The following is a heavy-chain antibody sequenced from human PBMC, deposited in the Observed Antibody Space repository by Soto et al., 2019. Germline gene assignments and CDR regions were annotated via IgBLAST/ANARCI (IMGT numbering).Heavy chain of an antibody. V-gene: IGHV1-69*01. CDR2: IIPMYGPA. J-gene: IGHJ5*01. D-gene: IGHD3-10*01. Sequence: QVPLVQSGAEVKKPGSSVTVSCKASGGTFSSYAIHWVRQAPGQGLEWMGGIIPMYGPAKYAQRCQGRVTITADESTTTVYIELTSLKSQDTAVYYCARVTSMVRGVIDNWFDTWGHGTLVTVSA. CDR3: ARVTSMVRGVIDNWFDT. CDR1: GGTFSSYA.